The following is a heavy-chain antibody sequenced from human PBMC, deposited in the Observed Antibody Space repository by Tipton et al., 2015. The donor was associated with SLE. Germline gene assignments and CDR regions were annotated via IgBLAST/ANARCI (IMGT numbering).Heavy chain of an antibody. Sequence: QLVQSGGGLVKPGGSLRLSCAASGFTFSSYAMSWVRQAPGKGLGWVSAISGSGGSTYYSDSVKGRFTISRDNAKNTLYLQMNSLRAEDTAVYYCARVAWDLDAFDIWGQGTMVTVSS. J-gene: IGHJ3*02. D-gene: IGHD1-26*01. CDR2: ISGSGGST. V-gene: IGHV3-23*04. CDR1: GFTFSSYA. CDR3: ARVAWDLDAFDI.